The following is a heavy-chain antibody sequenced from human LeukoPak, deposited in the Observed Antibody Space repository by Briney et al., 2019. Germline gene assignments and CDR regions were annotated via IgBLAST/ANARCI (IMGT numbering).Heavy chain of an antibody. Sequence: PSETLSLTCTVSGGSINTPNYYWGWIRQTPGKRLEWIGNIFYSGGAYYSPSLTSRVTISLDTSRNQISLKRSSLTPAHTALYYCTSAGDYGGRAGDYWGQGTLVTASS. CDR3: TSAGDYGGRAGDY. CDR1: GGSINTPNYY. J-gene: IGHJ4*02. V-gene: IGHV4-39*01. CDR2: IFYSGGA. D-gene: IGHD4-23*01.